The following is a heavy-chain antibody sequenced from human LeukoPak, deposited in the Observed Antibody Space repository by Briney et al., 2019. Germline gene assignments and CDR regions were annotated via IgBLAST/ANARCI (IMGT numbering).Heavy chain of an antibody. CDR3: ARNTRDAFDI. J-gene: IGHJ3*02. CDR2: VYYSGNT. CDR1: GGSISGFY. V-gene: IGHV4-59*01. Sequence: SETLSLTCTVSGGSISGFYWNWIRQPPGKGLEWIGYVYYSGNTNYNPSLKSRVTISLDTSKNQFSLKLRSVTAADTAVYYCARNTRDAFDIWGQGTMVTVSS.